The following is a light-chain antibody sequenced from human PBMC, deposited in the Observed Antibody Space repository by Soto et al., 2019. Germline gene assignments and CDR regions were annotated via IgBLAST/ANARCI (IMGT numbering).Light chain of an antibody. V-gene: IGKV3-11*01. Sequence: EIVLTQSPATLSLSPGERATLSCRASQSVSSYLAWYQQKPGQAPRLLIYDASNRGTGIPARFSGSGSGTDVTLTISSLEPDDFAVYYCQQRSNWPPLTFGQGTKLEIK. J-gene: IGKJ2*01. CDR2: DAS. CDR3: QQRSNWPPLT. CDR1: QSVSSY.